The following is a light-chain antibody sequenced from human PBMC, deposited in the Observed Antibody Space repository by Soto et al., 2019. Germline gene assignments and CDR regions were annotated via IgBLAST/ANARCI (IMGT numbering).Light chain of an antibody. CDR2: DVT. Sequence: QSVLTQPRSVSGSPGQSVTISCTGTSSDVGGYDYVSWYQQHPGKAPKLMIYDVTKRPSGVPDRFSASRSGNTASLTISGLQAEDDADYYCCSYAGTYTFYVFGTWTKLTVL. V-gene: IGLV2-11*01. CDR3: CSYAGTYTFYV. CDR1: SSDVGGYDY. J-gene: IGLJ1*01.